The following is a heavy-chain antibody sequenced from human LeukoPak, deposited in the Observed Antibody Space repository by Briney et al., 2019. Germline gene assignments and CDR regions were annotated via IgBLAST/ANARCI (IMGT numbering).Heavy chain of an antibody. V-gene: IGHV3-15*01. Sequence: TGGSLRLSCAASGFTFSDAWMNWVRQAPGKGLEWVGHIKTKTDGGTADYAAPVEGRFTISRDDSRNTLFLQMNSLRTEDTAVYYCAPPRNYLDPWGQGTLVTVSS. CDR3: APPRNYLDP. CDR2: IKTKTDGGTA. D-gene: IGHD4-11*01. CDR1: GFTFSDAW. J-gene: IGHJ5*02.